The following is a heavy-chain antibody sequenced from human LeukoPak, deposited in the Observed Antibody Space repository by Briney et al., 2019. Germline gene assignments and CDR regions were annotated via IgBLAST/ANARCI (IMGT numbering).Heavy chain of an antibody. Sequence: LSGGSLRLSCAASGFTVSSNYMSWVRQAPGKGLEWVSVIYSGGSTYYADSVKGRFTISRDNSENTLYLQMNSLRAEDTAVYYCARDSYYYDSSGYDDAFDIWGQGTMVTVSS. J-gene: IGHJ3*02. D-gene: IGHD3-22*01. CDR3: ARDSYYYDSSGYDDAFDI. CDR2: IYSGGST. CDR1: GFTVSSNY. V-gene: IGHV3-53*01.